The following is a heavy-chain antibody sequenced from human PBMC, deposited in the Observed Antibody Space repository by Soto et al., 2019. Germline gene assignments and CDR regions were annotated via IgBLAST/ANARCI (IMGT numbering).Heavy chain of an antibody. D-gene: IGHD3-3*01. J-gene: IGHJ3*02. CDR1: GYTFTGYY. Sequence: ASVKVSCKASGYTFTGYYMHWVRQAPGQGLEWMGWINPNSGGTNYAQKFQGRVTITRDTSISTAYMELSRLRSDDTAVYYCARDRRVEMATYAFDIWGQGTMVTVSS. CDR2: INPNSGGT. V-gene: IGHV1-2*02. CDR3: ARDRRVEMATYAFDI.